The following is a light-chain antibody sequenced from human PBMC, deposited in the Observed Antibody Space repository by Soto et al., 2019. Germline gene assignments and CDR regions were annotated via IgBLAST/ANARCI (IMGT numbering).Light chain of an antibody. CDR2: SAS. CDR1: QSISSE. J-gene: IGKJ2*01. CDR3: QQNHSGPVT. Sequence: EIVMTQSPATLSVSPGERATLSCRASQSISSELAWYQQKPGQPPRLLIYSASTRATGVPSRFSGSGSWSEFTLTISRLQPEDVAIYYCQQNHSGPVTFGQGTRLEI. V-gene: IGKV3-15*01.